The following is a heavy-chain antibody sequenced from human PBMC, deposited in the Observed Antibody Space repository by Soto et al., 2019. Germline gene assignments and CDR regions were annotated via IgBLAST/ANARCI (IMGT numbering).Heavy chain of an antibody. CDR2: ITDDGSTT. D-gene: IGHD3-10*01. V-gene: IGHV3-74*01. CDR3: TRGPRPTSIGTGAF. CDR1: GFIFSMYW. Sequence: LRLSFETSGFIFSMYWMHWVRQVPGKGPQWVARITDDGSTTYYAASVEGRFTISRDNAKNALYLQMTSLRADDTAVYYCTRGPRPTSIGTGAFWGQGTLVTVSS. J-gene: IGHJ4*02.